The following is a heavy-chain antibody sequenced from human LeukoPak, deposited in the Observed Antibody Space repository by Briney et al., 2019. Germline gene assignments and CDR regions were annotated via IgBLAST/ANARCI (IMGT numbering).Heavy chain of an antibody. CDR1: GFTFSSYA. D-gene: IGHD3-3*01. J-gene: IGHJ6*02. CDR3: ATADYDFWSGYGMDV. V-gene: IGHV3-23*01. Sequence: GGSLRPSCAASGFTFSSYAMSWVRQAPGKGLEWVAAISGSGGSTYYADSVKGRFTISRDNSKNTLYLQMNSLRAEDTAVYYCATADYDFWSGYGMDVWGQGTTVTVSS. CDR2: ISGSGGST.